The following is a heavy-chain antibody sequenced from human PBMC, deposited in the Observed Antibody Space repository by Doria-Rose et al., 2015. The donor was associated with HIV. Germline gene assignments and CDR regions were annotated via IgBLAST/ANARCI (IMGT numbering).Heavy chain of an antibody. J-gene: IGHJ6*02. CDR3: ARGLLRGGWNDVDYYYGMDV. CDR1: GGSFSGYY. CDR2: INHSGST. V-gene: IGHV4-34*01. Sequence: VQLVESGAGLVKPSETLSLTCAVFGGSFSGYYWSWIRQPPGQGLEWIGEINHSGSTNYKTSLKSRVTISLDTSKNLFSLKLSSVTAADTAVYYCARGLLRGGWNDVDYYYGMDVWGQGTTVTVSS. D-gene: IGHD1-1*01.